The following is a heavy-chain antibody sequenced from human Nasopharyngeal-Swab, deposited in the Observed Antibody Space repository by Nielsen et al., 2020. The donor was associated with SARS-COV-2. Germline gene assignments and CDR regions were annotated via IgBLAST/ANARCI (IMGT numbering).Heavy chain of an antibody. CDR1: GFTVSTNY. Sequence: GESLKISCAASGFTVSTNYMSWVRQAPGKGLEWVAAISGSGDISGSGGSTYYADSVKGRFTISRDNSKNTLYVQMDSLRAEDTAVYYCAKDRLLLTLNAFDIWGQGTMVTVSS. CDR2: ISGSGDISGSGGST. D-gene: IGHD3-16*01. J-gene: IGHJ3*02. CDR3: AKDRLLLTLNAFDI. V-gene: IGHV3-23*01.